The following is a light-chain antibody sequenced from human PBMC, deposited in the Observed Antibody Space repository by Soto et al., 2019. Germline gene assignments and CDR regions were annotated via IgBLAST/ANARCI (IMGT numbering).Light chain of an antibody. Sequence: SYELTQPPSVSVAPGQTARITCGGNNLGSKSVHWYQQKPGQAPVLVVYDDSARPSGIPERFSGSNSGNTATLTISRVEAGDEADYYCQVWDSSSDHWVFGGGTKLTVL. CDR2: DDS. J-gene: IGLJ3*02. CDR3: QVWDSSSDHWV. V-gene: IGLV3-21*02. CDR1: NLGSKS.